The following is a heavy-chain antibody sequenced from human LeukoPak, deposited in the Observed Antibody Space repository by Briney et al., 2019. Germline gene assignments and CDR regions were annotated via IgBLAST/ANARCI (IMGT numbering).Heavy chain of an antibody. J-gene: IGHJ3*02. CDR1: GFAVRNNH. Sequence: PGGSLKLSCEVFGFAVRNNHMTWVRQAPGKGLEWVSSINGDSSYIYYADSVKGRFFISRDNAKNSLYLHMNSLRAEDTAVYYCARDAATDDAFDIWGQGTMVTVSS. CDR3: ARDAATDDAFDI. V-gene: IGHV3-21*01. D-gene: IGHD6-13*01. CDR2: INGDSSYI.